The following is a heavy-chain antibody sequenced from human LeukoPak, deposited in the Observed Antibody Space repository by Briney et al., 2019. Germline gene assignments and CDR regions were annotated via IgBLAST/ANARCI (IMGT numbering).Heavy chain of an antibody. CDR1: GGSISSSSYY. Sequence: PSETLSLTCTVSGGSISSSSYYWGWIRQPPGKGLEWIGSIYYSGSTYYNPSLKSRVTISVDTSKNQFSLKLSSVTAADTAVYYCASEVGATRHFDYWGQGTLVTVSS. D-gene: IGHD1-26*01. CDR2: IYYSGST. V-gene: IGHV4-39*01. J-gene: IGHJ4*02. CDR3: ASEVGATRHFDY.